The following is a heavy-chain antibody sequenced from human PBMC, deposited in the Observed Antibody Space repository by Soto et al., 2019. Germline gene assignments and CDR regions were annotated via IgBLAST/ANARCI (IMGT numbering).Heavy chain of an antibody. J-gene: IGHJ4*02. D-gene: IGHD4-17*01. CDR2: VYYSGTT. Sequence: TLSLTCSVSGGSVSNNAYYWSWIRHPPGKRLEWIGYVYYSGTTNYNPSLKRRVTISVDLSKNQFSLRLSSVTTADTALYYCARTTAVPNTLRSRYFFDYWGQGTLVTVSS. V-gene: IGHV4-61*08. CDR3: ARTTAVPNTLRSRYFFDY. CDR1: GGSVSNNAYY.